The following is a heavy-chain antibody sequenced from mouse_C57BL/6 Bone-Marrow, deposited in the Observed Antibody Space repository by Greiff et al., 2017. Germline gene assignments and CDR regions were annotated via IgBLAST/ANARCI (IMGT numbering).Heavy chain of an antibody. CDR3: AREGDGGYFDV. D-gene: IGHD2-13*01. CDR2: ISSGGSYT. Sequence: EVQGVESGGDLVKPGGSLKLSCAASGFTFSSYGMSWVRQTPDKRLEWVATISSGGSYTYYPDSVKGRFTISRDKAKNTLYLQMSSLKSEDTAMYYCAREGDGGYFDVWGTGTTVTVSS. J-gene: IGHJ1*03. V-gene: IGHV5-6*01. CDR1: GFTFSSYG.